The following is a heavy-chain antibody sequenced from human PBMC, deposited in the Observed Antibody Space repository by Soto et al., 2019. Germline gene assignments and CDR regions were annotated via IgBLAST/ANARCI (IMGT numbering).Heavy chain of an antibody. D-gene: IGHD3-9*01. V-gene: IGHV1-18*01. CDR2: ISADNGEK. J-gene: IGHJ4*02. Sequence: QVQLVQSGAEVKKPGASVKVSCKASGYTFSSYALSWVRQAPGQGLEWMGWISADNGEKNYAPKFQDRVTMTTGTSTITAYMELKSLRSDDTAVYYCARMLLRYFDWILVPLDYWGQGTLVTVSS. CDR1: GYTFSSYA. CDR3: ARMLLRYFDWILVPLDY.